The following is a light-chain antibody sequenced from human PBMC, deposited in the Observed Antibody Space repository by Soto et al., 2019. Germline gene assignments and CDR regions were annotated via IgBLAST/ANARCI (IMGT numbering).Light chain of an antibody. CDR2: EVS. CDR3: SSYTSRSTWV. Sequence: QSALPQPPSVSGSPGQSVTISCTGTSSDVGSYNRVSWYQQPPGTAPKLMIYEVSNRPSGVPDRFSGSNSGNTASLTISGLQAEDEADYCCSSYTSRSTWVFGGGTKLTVL. CDR1: SSDVGSYNR. J-gene: IGLJ2*01. V-gene: IGLV2-18*02.